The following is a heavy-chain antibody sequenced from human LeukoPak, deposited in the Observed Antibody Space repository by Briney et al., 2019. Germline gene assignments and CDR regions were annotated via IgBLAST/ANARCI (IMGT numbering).Heavy chain of an antibody. V-gene: IGHV3-23*01. D-gene: IGHD3-3*01. CDR2: SDVDGRVT. J-gene: IGHJ4*02. CDR3: ARAISLFVIGGAAY. Sequence: PGGSLRLSCAASGFTFKTFGMSWVRQPPGKGLEWVASSDVDGRVTYYDASVKGRFTISRDNSRDTLYLQLDTLRAEDSAVYYCARAISLFVIGGAAYWGQGTQVTVSS. CDR1: GFTFKTFG.